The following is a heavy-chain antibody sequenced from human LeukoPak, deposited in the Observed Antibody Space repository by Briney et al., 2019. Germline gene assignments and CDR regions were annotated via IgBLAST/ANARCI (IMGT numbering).Heavy chain of an antibody. J-gene: IGHJ4*02. Sequence: PSGTLSLTCAVSGGSISSSNWWSWVRQPPGKGLEWIGEIYHSGSTNYNPSLKSRVTISVDTSKNQFSLKLSSVTAADTAVYYCARRLWFGELFEDYWGQGTLVTVSS. CDR3: ARRLWFGELFEDY. CDR2: IYHSGST. D-gene: IGHD3-10*01. V-gene: IGHV4-4*02. CDR1: GGSISSSNW.